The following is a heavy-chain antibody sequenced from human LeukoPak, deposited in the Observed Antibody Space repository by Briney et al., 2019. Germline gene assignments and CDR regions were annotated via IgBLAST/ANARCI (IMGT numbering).Heavy chain of an antibody. J-gene: IGHJ4*02. CDR3: ARSRYCGSTSCYRTGYSSGWYGSH. V-gene: IGHV1-2*02. D-gene: IGHD2-2*02. Sequence: ASVKVSCKASGYTFTGYYMHWVRQAPGQGLEWMGWINPNSGGTNYAQKFQGRVTMTRDTSISTAYMELSRLRSDDTAVYYCARSRYCGSTSCYRTGYSSGWYGSHWGQGTLVTVSS. CDR2: INPNSGGT. CDR1: GYTFTGYY.